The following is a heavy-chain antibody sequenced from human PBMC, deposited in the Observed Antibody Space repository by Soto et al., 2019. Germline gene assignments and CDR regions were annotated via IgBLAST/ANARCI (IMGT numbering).Heavy chain of an antibody. V-gene: IGHV3-15*01. CDR1: GFTLSNSW. CDR2: ISSKSAGGTA. J-gene: IGHJ6*04. CDR3: TNLSV. Sequence: EVQLVESGGGLVKPGGSLRLSCAASGFTLSNSWMRWVRQAPGKGLEWIGRISSKSAGGTAVYAAPVKGRFTISRDDSENTLDLQMNSLKTEDAGVYYCTNLSVLGKGATVTVSS.